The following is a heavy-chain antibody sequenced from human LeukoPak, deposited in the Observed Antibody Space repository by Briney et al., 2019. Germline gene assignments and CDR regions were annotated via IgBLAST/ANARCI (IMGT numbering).Heavy chain of an antibody. V-gene: IGHV3-23*01. CDR3: AKRETYYDFWSGYYLDY. CDR1: GFTFSSYA. D-gene: IGHD3-3*01. CDR2: ISGSGGST. Sequence: GGSLRLSCAAPGFTFSSYAMSWVRQAPGKGLEWVSAISGSGGSTYYADSVKGRFTISRDNSKNTLYLQMNSLRAEDTAVYYCAKRETYYDFWSGYYLDYWGQGTLVTVSS. J-gene: IGHJ4*02.